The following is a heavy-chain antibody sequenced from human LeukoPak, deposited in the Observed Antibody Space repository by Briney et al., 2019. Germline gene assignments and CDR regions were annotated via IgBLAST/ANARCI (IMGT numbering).Heavy chain of an antibody. V-gene: IGHV3-9*01. CDR2: ISWNSGSI. D-gene: IGHD3-22*01. CDR3: AKDSVSSGSLFDY. CDR1: GFTFDDYA. Sequence: PGGSLRLSCAASGFTFDDYAMHWVRQAPGKGLEWVSGISWNSGSICYADSVKGRFTISRDNAKNSLYLQMNSLRAEDTALYYCAKDSVSSGSLFDYWGQGTLVTVSS. J-gene: IGHJ4*02.